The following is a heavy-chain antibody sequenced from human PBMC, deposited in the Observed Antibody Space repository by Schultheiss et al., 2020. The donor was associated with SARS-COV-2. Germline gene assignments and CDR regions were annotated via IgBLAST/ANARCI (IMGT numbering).Heavy chain of an antibody. CDR1: GYTFTSYD. V-gene: IGHV1-8*01. CDR2: MNPNSGNT. Sequence: ASVKVSCKASGYTFTSYDINWVRQATGQGLEWMGWMNPNSGNTGYAQKFQGRVTMTRDTSTSTVYMEVSSLRSDDTAVYYCARLRGDYGDDYNWFDPWGQGTLVTVSS. J-gene: IGHJ5*02. CDR3: ARLRGDYGDDYNWFDP. D-gene: IGHD4-17*01.